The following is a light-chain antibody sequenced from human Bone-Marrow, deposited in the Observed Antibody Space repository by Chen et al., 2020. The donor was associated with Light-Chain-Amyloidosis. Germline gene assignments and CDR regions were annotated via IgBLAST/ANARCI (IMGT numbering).Light chain of an antibody. CDR2: DDS. J-gene: IGLJ3*02. CDR1: NIGSTS. V-gene: IGLV3-21*02. Sequence: SYVLTQPSSVSVAPGQTATLACGGTNIGSTSVHWYQQTPGQAPLLVVYDDSDRPSGTPERLSGSNSGNTATLTISRVEAGDEADYYCQVWDRSSDRPVCGGGTKLTVL. CDR3: QVWDRSSDRPV.